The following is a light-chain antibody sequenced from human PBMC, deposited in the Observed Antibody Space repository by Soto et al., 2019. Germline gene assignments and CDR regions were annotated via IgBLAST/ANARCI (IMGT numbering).Light chain of an antibody. V-gene: IGLV2-8*01. CDR3: SSYRGSSYV. J-gene: IGLJ1*01. CDR2: EVS. CDR1: GSDVGDYNY. Sequence: QSALTQPPSASGSPGQSVTISCTGTGSDVGDYNYVSWYQQHPGKAPKLMIYEVSKRPSGVPDRFSGSKSGNTASLTVSGLQAEDEANYYCSSYRGSSYVFGTGTKLTVL.